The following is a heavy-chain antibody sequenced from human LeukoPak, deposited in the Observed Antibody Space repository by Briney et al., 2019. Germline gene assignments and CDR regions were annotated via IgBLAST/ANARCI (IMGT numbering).Heavy chain of an antibody. J-gene: IGHJ4*02. Sequence: GGSLRLSCVTSGFMFSSYGMHWVRQAPGKGLEWVAFTRSDGSDKYYRDSVKGRFTISRDNSKNTLYLQMNSLRAEDTAVYYCGKHESASDYWGQGTLVTVSS. CDR2: TRSDGSDK. CDR3: GKHESASDY. D-gene: IGHD3-16*01. CDR1: GFMFSSYG. V-gene: IGHV3-30*02.